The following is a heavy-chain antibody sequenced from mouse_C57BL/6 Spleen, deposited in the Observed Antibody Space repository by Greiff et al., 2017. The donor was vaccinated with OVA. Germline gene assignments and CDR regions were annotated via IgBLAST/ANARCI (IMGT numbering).Heavy chain of an antibody. J-gene: IGHJ3*01. D-gene: IGHD1-1*01. CDR3: TREDYYGTMGFAY. Sequence: EVQLQQSGTVLARPGASVKMSCKTSGYTFTSYWMHWVKQRPGQGLEWIGAIYHGNSDTSYNQKFKGKAKLTAVTSASTAYMELSSLTNEDSAVYYCTREDYYGTMGFAYWGQGTLVTVSA. V-gene: IGHV1-5*01. CDR2: IYHGNSDT. CDR1: GYTFTSYW.